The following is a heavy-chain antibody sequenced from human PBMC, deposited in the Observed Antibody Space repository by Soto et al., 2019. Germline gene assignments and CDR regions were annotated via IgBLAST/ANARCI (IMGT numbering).Heavy chain of an antibody. V-gene: IGHV1-8*01. CDR2: MNPNSGNT. Sequence: QVQLVQSGAEVKKPGASVKVSCKASGYTFTSYDINWVRQATGQGLEWMGWMNPNSGNTGYAQKFQGRVTMTRNTSISSAYMDLSSLRSEDTAVYYCARRDNDYYYYYMDVWGKGTTVTVSS. CDR1: GYTFTSYD. CDR3: ARRDNDYYYYYMDV. J-gene: IGHJ6*03. D-gene: IGHD2-15*01.